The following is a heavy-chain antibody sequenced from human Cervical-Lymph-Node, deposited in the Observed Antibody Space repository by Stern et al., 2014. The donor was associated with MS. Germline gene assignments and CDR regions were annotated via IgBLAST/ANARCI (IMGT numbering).Heavy chain of an antibody. CDR3: ARAEILVRGVIYYDF. Sequence: QVQLQESGPGLVKPSQTLSLSCNVSGGSISTNGYYWSWIRQQPGKGLEWVGHIYYSGSTTFNPSLKSRLAISVDTSKNQFSLRLSSVTDADTAVYYCARAEILVRGVIYYDFWGQGTPVTVSS. CDR1: GGSISTNGYY. D-gene: IGHD3-10*01. CDR2: IYYSGST. J-gene: IGHJ4*02. V-gene: IGHV4-31*03.